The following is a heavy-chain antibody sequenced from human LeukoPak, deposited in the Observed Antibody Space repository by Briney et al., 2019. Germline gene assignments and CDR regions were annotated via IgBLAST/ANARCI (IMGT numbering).Heavy chain of an antibody. J-gene: IGHJ4*02. CDR3: ARGGASSRYFDS. CDR2: INHSGST. CDR1: GGSISSYY. V-gene: IGHV4-59*01. Sequence: SETLSLTCTVSGGSISSYYWSWIRQPPGKGLEWIGEINHSGSTNYNPSLKSRVTISVDSSKDQFSLKMTSVTAADTAVYYCARGGASSRYFDSWGQGTLVTVSS. D-gene: IGHD1-26*01.